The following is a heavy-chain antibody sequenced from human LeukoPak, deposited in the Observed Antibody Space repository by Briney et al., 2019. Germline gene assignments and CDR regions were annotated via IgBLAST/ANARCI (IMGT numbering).Heavy chain of an antibody. D-gene: IGHD3-9*01. J-gene: IGHJ6*03. Sequence: ASETLSLPCTASGGSISSHYWSWIRQPPGKGLEWIGYIYYSGSTNYNPSLKSRVTISVDTSKNQFSLKLSSVTAADTAVYYCASNYDILTGYPPYYYYMDVWGKGTTVTVSS. CDR1: GGSISSHY. V-gene: IGHV4-59*11. CDR2: IYYSGST. CDR3: ASNYDILTGYPPYYYYMDV.